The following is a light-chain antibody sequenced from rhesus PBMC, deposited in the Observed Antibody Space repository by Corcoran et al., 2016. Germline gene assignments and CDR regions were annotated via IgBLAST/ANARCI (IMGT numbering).Light chain of an antibody. CDR3: QHYGSRPLYS. J-gene: IGKJ2*01. Sequence: DIQMTQSPSSLSASVGDTVTITCRASQDIISWLAWYQQKPGKAPKLLNYKASNLQSGVPSKFSGSGSGTYFTLTISSLQSEAFATYYCQHYGSRPLYSFGQGTKVEI. CDR1: QDIISW. V-gene: IGKV1-22*01. CDR2: KAS.